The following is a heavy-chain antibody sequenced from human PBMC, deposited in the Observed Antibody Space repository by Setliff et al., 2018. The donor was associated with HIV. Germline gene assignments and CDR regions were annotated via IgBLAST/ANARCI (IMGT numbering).Heavy chain of an antibody. CDR3: ARVARGGHSSRWYYFDY. V-gene: IGHV1-69*13. D-gene: IGHD6-13*01. Sequence: SVKVSCKASGGTFSSYAISWVRQAPGQGLEWMGGIIPILGTTNYAQKFQGRVTITADESTSTAYMELSSLRSEDTAVYYCARVARGGHSSRWYYFDYWGQGTLVTVSS. CDR1: GGTFSSYA. CDR2: IIPILGTT. J-gene: IGHJ4*02.